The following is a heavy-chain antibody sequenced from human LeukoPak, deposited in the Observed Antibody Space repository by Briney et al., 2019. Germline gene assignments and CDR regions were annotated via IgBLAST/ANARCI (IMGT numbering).Heavy chain of an antibody. CDR2: IYYSGST. J-gene: IGHJ3*02. D-gene: IGHD1-26*01. CDR1: GGSISSGGYY. Sequence: PSETLSLTCTVSGGSISSGGYYWSWIRQHPGKGLEWIGYIYYSGSTYYNPSLKSRVTISVDTSKNQFSLKLSSVTAADTAVYYCASRRVESLRVGASSDAFDIWGQGTMVTVSS. CDR3: ASRRVESLRVGASSDAFDI. V-gene: IGHV4-31*03.